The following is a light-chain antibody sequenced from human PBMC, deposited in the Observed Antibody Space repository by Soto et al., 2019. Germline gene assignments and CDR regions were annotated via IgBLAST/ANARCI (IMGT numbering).Light chain of an antibody. CDR1: SSDVGGYNY. CDR3: SSYTRTNSWV. CDR2: DVS. V-gene: IGLV2-14*01. J-gene: IGLJ3*02. Sequence: QSALTQSASVSGSPGQSITISCTGTSSDVGGYNYVSWYQQHPGKAPKLIIYDVSNRPSGVSTRFSGSKSGNTASLTISGLQAEDEADYSCSSYTRTNSWVFGRGTKVTVL.